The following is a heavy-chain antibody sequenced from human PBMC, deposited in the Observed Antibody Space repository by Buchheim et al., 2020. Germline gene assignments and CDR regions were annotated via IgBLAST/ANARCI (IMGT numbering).Heavy chain of an antibody. CDR1: GFTFSSHW. D-gene: IGHD3-3*01. V-gene: IGHV3-7*01. CDR3: ARDFWSGPDYYYGMDV. J-gene: IGHJ6*02. Sequence: EVQLVESGGGLVQPGGSQRLSCTASGFTFSSHWMSWVRQAPGKGLEWVANIKQDGSEKYYVDSVKGRFTIPRDNAKNSLYLQMNSLRAEDTAVYYCARDFWSGPDYYYGMDVWGQGTT. CDR2: IKQDGSEK.